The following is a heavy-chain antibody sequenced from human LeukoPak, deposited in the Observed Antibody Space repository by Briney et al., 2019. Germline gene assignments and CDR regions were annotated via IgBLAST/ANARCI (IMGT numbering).Heavy chain of an antibody. J-gene: IGHJ1*01. CDR1: GFTFDDYA. Sequence: SGGSLRLSCAASGFTFDDYAMHWVRQAPGKGLEWVSLISGDGGSTYYADSVKGRFTISRDNSKNSLYLQMNSLRTEDTALCYCAKGEYSSGWYEGLVQHWGQGTQVTVSS. CDR2: ISGDGGST. CDR3: AKGEYSSGWYEGLVQH. V-gene: IGHV3-43*02. D-gene: IGHD6-19*01.